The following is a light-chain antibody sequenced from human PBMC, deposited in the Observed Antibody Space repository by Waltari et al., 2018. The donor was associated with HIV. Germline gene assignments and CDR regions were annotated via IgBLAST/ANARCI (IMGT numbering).Light chain of an antibody. CDR2: GKN. V-gene: IGLV3-19*01. Sequence: RITCQGDSLRNYYASWYQQKPGQAPVLVIYGKNNRPSGIPDRFSGSSSGNTASLTITGTQAEDEADYYCNSRDSSGYHLVFGGGTRLTVL. CDR1: SLRNYY. J-gene: IGLJ3*02. CDR3: NSRDSSGYHLV.